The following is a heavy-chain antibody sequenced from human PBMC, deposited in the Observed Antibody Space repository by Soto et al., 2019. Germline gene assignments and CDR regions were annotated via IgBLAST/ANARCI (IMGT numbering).Heavy chain of an antibody. CDR3: TRANWYSEY. CDR2: IYYNGNT. Sequence: QVQLQESGPGLVKPSETLSLTCSVSGGSISNHYWSWIRQPPGKGLEWIGYIYYNGNTHYNPSLKSRVPMSVDTSRNQISLKLTAVTAADTAVYYCTRANWYSEYWGQGTLVTVSS. J-gene: IGHJ4*02. D-gene: IGHD7-27*01. V-gene: IGHV4-59*11. CDR1: GGSISNHY.